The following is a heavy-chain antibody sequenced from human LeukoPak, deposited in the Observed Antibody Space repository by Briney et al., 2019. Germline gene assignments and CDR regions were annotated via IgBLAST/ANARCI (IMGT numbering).Heavy chain of an antibody. J-gene: IGHJ6*03. CDR3: ARDAGYYDFWSGYNKNYYYMDV. CDR2: IYTSGST. CDR1: GGSISSYY. Sequence: SETLSLTCTVSGGSISSYYWSCIRQPAGKGLEWIGRIYTSGSTCYNPSPKSRVTISLDKSKNQSSLTVSSVTAADTAVYYCARDAGYYDFWSGYNKNYYYMDVWGKGTTVTVSS. V-gene: IGHV4-4*07. D-gene: IGHD3-3*01.